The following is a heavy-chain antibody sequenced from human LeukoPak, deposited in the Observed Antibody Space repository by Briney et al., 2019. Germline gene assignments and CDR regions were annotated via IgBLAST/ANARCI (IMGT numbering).Heavy chain of an antibody. D-gene: IGHD3-22*01. Sequence: GGSLRLSCAASGFTFSDYWMTWVRQAPGKGLVWVSRINSDGSSTSYADSVKGRFTISRDNAKNTLYLQMNSLRAEDTAVYYCARTYYYDSSGYYYDYWGQGTLVTVSS. CDR2: INSDGSST. CDR1: GFTFSDYW. V-gene: IGHV3-74*01. CDR3: ARTYYYDSSGYYYDY. J-gene: IGHJ4*02.